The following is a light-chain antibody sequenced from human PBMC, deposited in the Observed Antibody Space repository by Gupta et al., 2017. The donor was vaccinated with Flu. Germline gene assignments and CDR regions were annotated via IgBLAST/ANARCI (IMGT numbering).Light chain of an antibody. CDR2: GNN. CDR3: QSYDSSLSGSL. Sequence: QSVLTQPPSVSGAPGQGVTISCVGSSSNIGAGYDVHWYRQLPGTAPKLLIYGNNNRPPGVPDRSSGSKSGPSASLAISGLQAEDEADYYCQSYDSSLSGSLFGGGTKLTVL. V-gene: IGLV1-40*01. CDR1: SSNIGAGYD. J-gene: IGLJ2*01.